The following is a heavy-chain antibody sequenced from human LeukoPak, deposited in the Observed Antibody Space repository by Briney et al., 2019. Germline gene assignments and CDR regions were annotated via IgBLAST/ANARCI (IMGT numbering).Heavy chain of an antibody. V-gene: IGHV4-38-2*01. Sequence: PSETLSLTCAVSGYSISSGYYWGWIRQPPGKGLEWIGSIYHSGGTYYNPSLKSRVTISVDTSKNQFSLKLSSVTAADTAVYYCARGRAVAGPGGNWGQGTLVTVSS. CDR3: ARGRAVAGPGGN. CDR1: GYSISSGYY. D-gene: IGHD6-19*01. J-gene: IGHJ4*02. CDR2: IYHSGGT.